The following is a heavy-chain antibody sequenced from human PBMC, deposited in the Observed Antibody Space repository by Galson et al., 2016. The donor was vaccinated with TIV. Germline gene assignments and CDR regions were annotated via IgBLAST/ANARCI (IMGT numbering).Heavy chain of an antibody. CDR3: AKMDSSGFDYVRRFDF. J-gene: IGHJ4*02. CDR2: ISAGGGRT. D-gene: IGHD3-22*01. CDR1: GFTFSSFA. V-gene: IGHV3-23*01. Sequence: SLRLSCAASGFTFSSFAVSWVRQAPGKGLEWVSGISAGGGRTNYADSVKGRFTISRDNPKNTLYLRMRSLRAEDTAVYFCAKMDSSGFDYVRRFDFWGQGTLATVSS.